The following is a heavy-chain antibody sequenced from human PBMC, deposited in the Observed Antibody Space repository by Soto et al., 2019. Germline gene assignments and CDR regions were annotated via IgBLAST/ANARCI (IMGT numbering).Heavy chain of an antibody. CDR3: ARGLWSGGSCYFDY. Sequence: QVQLVQSGAEVKKPGSSVKVSCKASGGTFSSYAISWVRQAPGQGLEWMGGIIPIFGTANYAQKFQGRVTITADESTSPAYMELSSLRSEDTAVYYCARGLWSGGSCYFDYWGQGTLVTVSS. V-gene: IGHV1-69*01. CDR2: IIPIFGTA. D-gene: IGHD2-15*01. J-gene: IGHJ4*02. CDR1: GGTFSSYA.